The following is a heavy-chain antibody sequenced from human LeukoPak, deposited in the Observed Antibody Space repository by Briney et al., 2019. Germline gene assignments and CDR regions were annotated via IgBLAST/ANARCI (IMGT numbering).Heavy chain of an antibody. CDR3: AKILRGRTFLFRYYGMDV. J-gene: IGHJ6*02. V-gene: IGHV3-23*01. Sequence: GXGLEXXSXISGSGGSTYYADSVKGRFTISRDNSKNTLYLQMNSLRAEDTAVYYCAKILRGRTFLFRYYGMDVWGQGTTVTVSS. CDR2: ISGSGGST. D-gene: IGHD1-26*01.